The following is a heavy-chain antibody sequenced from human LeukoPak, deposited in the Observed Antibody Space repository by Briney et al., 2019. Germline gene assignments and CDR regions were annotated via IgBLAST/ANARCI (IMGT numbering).Heavy chain of an antibody. V-gene: IGHV4-59*08. CDR3: ARHGASYYDSFDY. D-gene: IGHD3-22*01. J-gene: IGHJ4*02. CDR1: GGSISSYY. Sequence: SETLSLTCTVSGGSISSYYWSWIRQPPGKGLEWIGYIYYSGSTNYNPSLRSRVTISVDTSKNQFSLKLSSVTAAGTAVYYCARHGASYYDSFDYWGQGTLVTVSS. CDR2: IYYSGST.